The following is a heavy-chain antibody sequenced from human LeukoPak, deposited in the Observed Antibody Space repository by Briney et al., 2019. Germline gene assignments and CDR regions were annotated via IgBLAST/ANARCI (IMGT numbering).Heavy chain of an antibody. CDR3: AKAFSGVWKAAGIKN. CDR1: GFTFSSYA. D-gene: IGHD6-13*01. CDR2: ISGSGGST. J-gene: IGHJ4*02. Sequence: GGSLRLSCAASGFTFSSYAMSWVRQAPGKGLEWVSAISGSGGSTYYADSVKGRFTISRDNSKNTLYLQMNSLRVEDTAVYYCAKAFSGVWKAAGIKNWGQGTLVTVSS. V-gene: IGHV3-23*01.